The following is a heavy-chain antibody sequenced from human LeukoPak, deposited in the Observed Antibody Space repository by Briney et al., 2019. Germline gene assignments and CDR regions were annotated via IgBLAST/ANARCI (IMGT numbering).Heavy chain of an antibody. CDR3: ARERVDIAMGFDY. J-gene: IGHJ4*02. Sequence: SETLSLTCTVSGGSISSYYWSWIRQPPGKGLEYIGYIYYSGSTNYNPSLKSRVTISVDTSKSQFFLNLTSVTAADTAVYYCARERVDIAMGFDYWGQGSLVIVSS. CDR1: GGSISSYY. D-gene: IGHD5-18*01. CDR2: IYYSGST. V-gene: IGHV4-59*12.